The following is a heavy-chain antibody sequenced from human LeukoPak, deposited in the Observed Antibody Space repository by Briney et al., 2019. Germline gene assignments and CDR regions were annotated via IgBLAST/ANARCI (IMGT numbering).Heavy chain of an antibody. Sequence: GSLRLSCAASGFTFSSYWMSWVRQAPGKGLEWVANIKQDGSEKYYVDSVKGRFTISRDNAKNSLYLQMNSLRAEDTAVYYCARDAGSSGYYYAGFFDYWGQGTLVTVSS. J-gene: IGHJ4*02. D-gene: IGHD3-22*01. CDR2: IKQDGSEK. V-gene: IGHV3-7*01. CDR1: GFTFSSYW. CDR3: ARDAGSSGYYYAGFFDY.